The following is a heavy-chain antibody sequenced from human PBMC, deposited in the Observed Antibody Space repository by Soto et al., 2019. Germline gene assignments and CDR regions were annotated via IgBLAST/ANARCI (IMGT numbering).Heavy chain of an antibody. CDR2: ISGSGGST. J-gene: IGHJ6*02. D-gene: IGHD5-18*01. Sequence: PGGSLRLSCAASGFTFSSYAMSWVRQAPGKGLEWVSAISGSGGSTYYADSVKGRFTISRDNSKNTLYLQMNSLRAEDTAVYYCAKGPDTAMAYYYYYGMDVWGQGTTVTAP. CDR3: AKGPDTAMAYYYYYGMDV. V-gene: IGHV3-23*01. CDR1: GFTFSSYA.